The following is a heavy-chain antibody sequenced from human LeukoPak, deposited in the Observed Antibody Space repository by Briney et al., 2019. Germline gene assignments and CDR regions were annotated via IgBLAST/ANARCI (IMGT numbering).Heavy chain of an antibody. CDR1: GFTFSTFA. J-gene: IGHJ6*02. CDR3: ARDKLYYDILTGQYYYYGMDV. V-gene: IGHV3-48*03. CDR2: ISSSGSTI. Sequence: GGSLRLSCAASGFTFSTFAMNWVRQAPGKGLEWVSYISSSGSTIYYADSVKGRFTISRNNAKNSLYLQMNSLRAEDTAVYYCARDKLYYDILTGQYYYYGMDVWGQGTTVTVSS. D-gene: IGHD3-9*01.